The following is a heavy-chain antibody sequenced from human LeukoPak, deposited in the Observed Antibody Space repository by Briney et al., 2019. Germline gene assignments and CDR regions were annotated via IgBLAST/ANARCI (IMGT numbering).Heavy chain of an antibody. D-gene: IGHD2-15*01. J-gene: IGHJ5*02. Sequence: GGSLRLSCAASGFTFSSYGMRWVRQAPGEGLEWVAVISYDGSNTYYADSVKGRFTISRDNSTNTLYLQMNRLRAEDTAVYYCAKDGVGVAATRFNWFDPWGQGTLVTVSS. CDR1: GFTFSSYG. V-gene: IGHV3-30*18. CDR2: ISYDGSNT. CDR3: AKDGVGVAATRFNWFDP.